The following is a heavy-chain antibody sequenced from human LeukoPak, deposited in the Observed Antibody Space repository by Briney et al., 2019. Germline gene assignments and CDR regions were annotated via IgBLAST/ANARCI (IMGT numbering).Heavy chain of an antibody. CDR1: GGSFSGYY. D-gene: IGHD3-10*01. CDR2: MNHSGST. J-gene: IGHJ6*02. V-gene: IGHV4-34*01. CDR3: ARVAGSGRYSAQYDYYYYGMDV. Sequence: SETLSLTCAVYGGSFSGYYWSWIRQPPGKGLEWIGEMNHSGSTNYNPSLKSRVTISVDTSKNQFSLKLSSVTAADTAVYYCARVAGSGRYSAQYDYYYYGMDVWGQGTTVTVSS.